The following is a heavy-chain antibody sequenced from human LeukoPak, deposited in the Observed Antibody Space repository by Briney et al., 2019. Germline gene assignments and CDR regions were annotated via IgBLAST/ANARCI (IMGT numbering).Heavy chain of an antibody. V-gene: IGHV4-61*02. D-gene: IGHD1-1*01. J-gene: IGHJ4*02. CDR1: GGSLRSGSYY. CDR3: ANWNDLEHFDY. Sequence: PSETLSLTCTVSGGSLRSGSYYWSWIRQPAGKGLEWIGRIYNRGSTDYNPSLKSRVTMSEDTSKNQFSLKLTSVTAADTAVYYCANWNDLEHFDYWGQGTLVTVSS. CDR2: IYNRGST.